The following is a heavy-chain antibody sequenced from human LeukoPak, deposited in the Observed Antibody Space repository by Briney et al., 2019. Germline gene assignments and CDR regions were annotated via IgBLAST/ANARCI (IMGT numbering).Heavy chain of an antibody. V-gene: IGHV3-30*18. CDR3: AKDLNYYGDLLDY. D-gene: IGHD4-17*01. Sequence: GRSLRLSCAASGFTFSSYGMHWVRQAPGKGLEWVAVISYDGTNKYYADSVKGRFTISRDNSKNTLYLQMNSLRAEDTAVYYCAKDLNYYGDLLDYWGQGTLVTVSS. J-gene: IGHJ4*02. CDR2: ISYDGTNK. CDR1: GFTFSSYG.